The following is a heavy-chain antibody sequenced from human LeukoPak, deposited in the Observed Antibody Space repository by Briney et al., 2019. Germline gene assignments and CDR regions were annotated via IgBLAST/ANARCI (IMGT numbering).Heavy chain of an antibody. J-gene: IGHJ4*02. Sequence: SETLSLTCAVYGGSFSGYYWSWIRQPPGKGLEWIGEINHSGSTNYNPSLKSRVTLSVGTSKNQVSLKLTSVSAADTAVYYCARSEINDYFKYWGPGILVTVST. V-gene: IGHV4-34*01. D-gene: IGHD3-16*01. CDR2: INHSGST. CDR3: ARSEINDYFKY. CDR1: GGSFSGYY.